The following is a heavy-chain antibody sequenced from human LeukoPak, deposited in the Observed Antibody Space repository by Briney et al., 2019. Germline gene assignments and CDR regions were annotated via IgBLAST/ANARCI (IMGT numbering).Heavy chain of an antibody. Sequence: ASVKVSCKASGGTFSSYAISWVRQAPGQGLEWMGGIIPIFGTANYAQKFQGRVTMTRDTSTSTVYMELSSLRSDDTAVYYCAREIGPRQLHLWGAAFDFWGQGTLVTVSS. D-gene: IGHD5-18*01. V-gene: IGHV1-69*05. J-gene: IGHJ4*02. CDR2: IIPIFGTA. CDR1: GGTFSSYA. CDR3: AREIGPRQLHLWGAAFDF.